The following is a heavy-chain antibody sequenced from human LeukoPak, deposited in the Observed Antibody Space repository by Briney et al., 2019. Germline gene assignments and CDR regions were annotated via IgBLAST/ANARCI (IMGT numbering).Heavy chain of an antibody. CDR1: RGTFSSYA. CDR3: ARGNDGSGSPSYYFYYMDV. CDR2: IIPIFGTA. J-gene: IGHJ6*03. V-gene: IGHV1-69*13. Sequence: SVKVSCKASRGTFSSYAISWVRQAPGQGLEWMGGIIPIFGTANYAQKFQGRVTITADESTSTAYMELSSLRSEDTAVYYCARGNDGSGSPSYYFYYMDVWGKGTTVTISS. D-gene: IGHD3-10*01.